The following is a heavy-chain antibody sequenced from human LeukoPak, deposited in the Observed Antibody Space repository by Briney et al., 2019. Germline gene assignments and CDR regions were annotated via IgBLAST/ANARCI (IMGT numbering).Heavy chain of an antibody. CDR1: GGSISSYY. Sequence: SETLSLTCTFSGGSISSYYWSWIRPPPGKGLAWIGYIYYSGSTNYNPSLKSRVTISVDTSKNQFSLKLSSVTAADTAVYYCARTIAAAATDPGYFDYWGQGTLVTVSS. V-gene: IGHV4-59*01. J-gene: IGHJ4*02. CDR3: ARTIAAAATDPGYFDY. CDR2: IYYSGST. D-gene: IGHD6-13*01.